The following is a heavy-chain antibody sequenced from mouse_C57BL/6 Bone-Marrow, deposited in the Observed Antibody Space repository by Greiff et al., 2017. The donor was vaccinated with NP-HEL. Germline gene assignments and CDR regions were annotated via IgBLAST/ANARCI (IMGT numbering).Heavy chain of an antibody. Sequence: VQLQQSGAELAKPGASVKLSCKASGYTFTSYWMHWVKQRPGQGLEWIGYINPSSGDTKYNQKFKDKATLTADKSPSNAYMQRSSLTYEYSAVYYCAREEDSSGPYYFDYWGQGTTLTVSS. D-gene: IGHD3-2*02. CDR2: INPSSGDT. J-gene: IGHJ2*01. V-gene: IGHV1-7*01. CDR3: AREEDSSGPYYFDY. CDR1: GYTFTSYW.